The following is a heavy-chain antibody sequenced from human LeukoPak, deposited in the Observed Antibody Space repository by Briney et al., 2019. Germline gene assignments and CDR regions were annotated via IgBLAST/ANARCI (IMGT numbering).Heavy chain of an antibody. Sequence: GGSLRLSCAASGFTFRSYAMNWVRQAPGKGLEWVSLISGSGGSTYYPDSVKGRFTISRDNSKNTLYLQMNSLRAEDTAVYYCVSIAAAGYYYDMDVWGQGTTVTVSS. CDR1: GFTFRSYA. CDR3: VSIAAAGYYYDMDV. D-gene: IGHD6-13*01. CDR2: ISGSGGST. V-gene: IGHV3-23*01. J-gene: IGHJ6*02.